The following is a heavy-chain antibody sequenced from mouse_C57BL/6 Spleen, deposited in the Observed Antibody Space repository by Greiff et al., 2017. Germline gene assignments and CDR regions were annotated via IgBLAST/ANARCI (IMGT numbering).Heavy chain of an antibody. D-gene: IGHD2-4*01. CDR3: ARRDDDDPLAY. J-gene: IGHJ3*01. V-gene: IGHV5-9*01. CDR2: ISGGGGNT. CDR1: GFTFSSYT. Sequence: EVQVVESGGGLVKPGGSLKLSCAASGFTFSSYTMSWVRQTPEKRLEWVATISGGGGNTYYPDSVKGRFTISRDNAKNTLYLQMSSLRSEDTALYYCARRDDDDPLAYWGQGTLVTVSA.